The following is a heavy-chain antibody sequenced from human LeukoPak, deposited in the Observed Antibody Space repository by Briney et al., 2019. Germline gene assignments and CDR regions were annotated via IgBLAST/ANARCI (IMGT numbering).Heavy chain of an antibody. Sequence: GGSLRLSCAASGFTFDDYAMHWVRQAPGKGLEWVSGISWNSGSIGYADSVKGRFTISRDNAKNSLYLQMNSLRAEDMALYYCAKASVSAAALDYWGQGTLVTVS. J-gene: IGHJ4*02. CDR3: AKASVSAAALDY. V-gene: IGHV3-9*03. D-gene: IGHD6-13*01. CDR1: GFTFDDYA. CDR2: ISWNSGSI.